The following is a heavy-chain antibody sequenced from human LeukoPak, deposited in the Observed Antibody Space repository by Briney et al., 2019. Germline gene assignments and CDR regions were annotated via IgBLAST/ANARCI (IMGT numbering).Heavy chain of an antibody. D-gene: IGHD4-17*01. J-gene: IGHJ3*02. CDR3: ARDLSATVLAFDI. Sequence: PGGSLRLSCAASGFTFSNYGMHWVRQAPGKGLEWVAVIWYDGSNKYYAGSVKGRFTISRDNSKNTLYLQMNSLRAEDTAVYYCARDLSATVLAFDIWGQGTMVTVSS. CDR1: GFTFSNYG. V-gene: IGHV3-33*01. CDR2: IWYDGSNK.